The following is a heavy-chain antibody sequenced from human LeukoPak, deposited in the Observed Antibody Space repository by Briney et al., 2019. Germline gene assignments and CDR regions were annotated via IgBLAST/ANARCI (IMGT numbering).Heavy chain of an antibody. CDR2: IYHSGST. CDR1: GGSISSSNW. Sequence: SETLSLTCAVSGGSISSSNWWSWARQPPGEGLEWIGEIYHSGSTNYNPSLKSRVTISVDKSKNQFSLKLSSVTAADMAVYYCASRPPQIAVAGTLDYWGQGTLVTVSS. V-gene: IGHV4-4*02. CDR3: ASRPPQIAVAGTLDY. D-gene: IGHD6-19*01. J-gene: IGHJ4*02.